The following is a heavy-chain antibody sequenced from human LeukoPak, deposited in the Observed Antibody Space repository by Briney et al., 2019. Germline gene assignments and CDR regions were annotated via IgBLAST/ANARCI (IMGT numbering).Heavy chain of an antibody. J-gene: IGHJ5*02. CDR1: GGSISSSSYY. CDR3: ASRITIFEGGPAAPFDP. CDR2: IYYSGST. Sequence: TSETLSLTCTVSGGSISSSSYYWGWIRQPPGKGLEWIGSIYYSGSTYYNPSLKSRVTISVDTSKNQFSLKLSSVTAADTAVYYCASRITIFEGGPAAPFDPWGQGTPVTVSS. V-gene: IGHV4-39*01. D-gene: IGHD3-9*01.